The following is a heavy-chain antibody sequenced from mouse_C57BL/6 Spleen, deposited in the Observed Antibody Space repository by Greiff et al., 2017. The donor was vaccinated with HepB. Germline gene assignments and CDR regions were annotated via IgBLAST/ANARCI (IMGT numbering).Heavy chain of an antibody. V-gene: IGHV5-12*01. Sequence: DVMLVESGGGLVQPGGSLKLSCAASGFTFSDYYMYWVRQTPEKRLEWVAYISNGGGSTYYPDTVKGRFTISRDNAKNTLYLQMSRLKSEDTAMYYCARRGYYGSSYWYFDVWGTGTTVTVSS. D-gene: IGHD1-1*01. CDR1: GFTFSDYY. J-gene: IGHJ1*03. CDR3: ARRGYYGSSYWYFDV. CDR2: ISNGGGST.